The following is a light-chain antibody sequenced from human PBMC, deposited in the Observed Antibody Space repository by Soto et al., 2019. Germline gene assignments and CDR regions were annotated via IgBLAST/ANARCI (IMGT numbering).Light chain of an antibody. CDR3: QQYNTWPLT. CDR1: QSVSSN. J-gene: IGKJ4*01. V-gene: IGKV3-15*01. CDR2: GAF. Sequence: EIVMTQSPATLSVSPGERATLSCRASQSVSSNLAWYQQKPGQAPRLLIYGAFTRATGIPARFSGSGSGTEFTLTISSLQSEDFAVYYCQQYNTWPLTFGGGTKV.